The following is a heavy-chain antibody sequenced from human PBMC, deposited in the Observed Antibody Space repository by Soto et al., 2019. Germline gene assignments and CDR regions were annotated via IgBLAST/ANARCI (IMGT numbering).Heavy chain of an antibody. Sequence: GASVKVSCKASGYTFTSYAMHWVRQAPGQRLEWMGWINAGNGNTKYSQKFQGRVTITRDTSASTAYMELSSLRSEDTAVYYCARESAYCGGDCYPNWFDPWGQGTLVTSPQ. V-gene: IGHV1-3*01. J-gene: IGHJ5*02. D-gene: IGHD2-21*02. CDR3: ARESAYCGGDCYPNWFDP. CDR2: INAGNGNT. CDR1: GYTFTSYA.